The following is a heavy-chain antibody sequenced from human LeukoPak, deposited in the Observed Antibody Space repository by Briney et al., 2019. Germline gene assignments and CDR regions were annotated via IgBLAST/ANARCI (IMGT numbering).Heavy chain of an antibody. J-gene: IGHJ4*02. Sequence: SETLSLTCAVYGGSFSGYYWSWIRQPPGKGLEWIGEINHSGSTNYNPSLKSRVTISVDTSKNQFSLRLSSVTAADTAVYYCARGRGKVAWYPHDHWGQGTLVTVSS. CDR2: INHSGST. CDR3: ARGRGKVAWYPHDH. D-gene: IGHD6-13*01. V-gene: IGHV4-34*01. CDR1: GGSFSGYY.